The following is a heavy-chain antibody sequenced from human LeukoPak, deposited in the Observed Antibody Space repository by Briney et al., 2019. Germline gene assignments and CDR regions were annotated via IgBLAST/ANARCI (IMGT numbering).Heavy chain of an antibody. D-gene: IGHD2/OR15-2a*01. Sequence: SVKVSCKASGGTFSSYAISWVRQAPGQGLEWMGGIIPIFGTANYAQKFQGRVTITADESTSTAYMELSSLRSEDTAVYYCGAIVIARGWFDPWGQGTLVTVSS. CDR3: GAIVIARGWFDP. J-gene: IGHJ5*02. V-gene: IGHV1-69*13. CDR2: IIPIFGTA. CDR1: GGTFSSYA.